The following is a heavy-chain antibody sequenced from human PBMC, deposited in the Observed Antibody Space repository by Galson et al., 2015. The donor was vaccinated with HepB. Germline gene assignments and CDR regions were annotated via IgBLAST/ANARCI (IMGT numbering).Heavy chain of an antibody. CDR2: IIPILGIA. D-gene: IGHD3-22*01. J-gene: IGHJ4*02. CDR1: GGTFSSYA. Sequence: SVKVSCKASGGTFSSYAISWVRQAPGQGLEWMGRIIPILGIANYAQKFQGRVTITADKSTSTAYMELSSLRSEDTAVYYCAQNPNYYYDSSGYFDYWGQGTLVTVSS. V-gene: IGHV1-69*04. CDR3: AQNPNYYYDSSGYFDY.